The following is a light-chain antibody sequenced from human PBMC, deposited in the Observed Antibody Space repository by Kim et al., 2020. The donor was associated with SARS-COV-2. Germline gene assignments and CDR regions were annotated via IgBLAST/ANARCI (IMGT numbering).Light chain of an antibody. CDR1: QGISNY. J-gene: IGKJ2*01. CDR2: AAS. V-gene: IGKV1-27*01. Sequence: SASVGDRVTITCRASQGISNYLAWYQQKPGEDPNLLIYAASTLQSGVPSRFSGSGSGTDFTLTITSLQPEDVATYFCQRYNSDPYTFGQGTKLEIK. CDR3: QRYNSDPYT.